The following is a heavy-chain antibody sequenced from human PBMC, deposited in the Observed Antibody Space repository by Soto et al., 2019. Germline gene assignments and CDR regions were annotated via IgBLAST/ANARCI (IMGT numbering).Heavy chain of an antibody. CDR2: IYYSGST. CDR3: ARSITGTTDDAFDI. Sequence: QVQLQESGPGLVKPSQTLSLTCTVSGGSISSGDYYWSWISQPQGKGLEWIGYIYYSGSTYYNPSLKSRVTISVDTSKNQFSLKLSSVTAADTAVYYCARSITGTTDDAFDIWGQGTMVTVSS. CDR1: GGSISSGDYY. V-gene: IGHV4-30-4*01. D-gene: IGHD1-7*01. J-gene: IGHJ3*02.